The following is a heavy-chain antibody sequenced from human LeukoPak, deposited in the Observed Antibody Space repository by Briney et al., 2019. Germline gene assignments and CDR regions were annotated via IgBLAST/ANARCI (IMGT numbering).Heavy chain of an antibody. J-gene: IGHJ4*02. D-gene: IGHD1-26*01. CDR1: GFTFSSYA. V-gene: IGHV3-30-3*01. Sequence: PGGSLRLSCAASGFTFSSYAMHWVRQAPGRGLEWVAVISYDGSNKYYAGSVKGRFTISRDNAKNSLYLQMNSLRVEDTALYYCARARGSYSFDYWGQGTLVTVSS. CDR3: ARARGSYSFDY. CDR2: ISYDGSNK.